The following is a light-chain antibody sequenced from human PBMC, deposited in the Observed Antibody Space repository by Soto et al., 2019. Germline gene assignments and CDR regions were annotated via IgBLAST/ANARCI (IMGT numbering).Light chain of an antibody. CDR3: QQYGSSPQT. J-gene: IGKJ1*01. CDR1: QSVSSSY. CDR2: GAS. Sequence: EIVLTQSPGTLSLSPGERVTLSCRASQSVSSSYLAWYQHKPGQAPRLLIYGASSRATGIPDRFGGSGSGTDFTLTISRREPEDFAVYYCQQYGSSPQTFGQGTKVDIK. V-gene: IGKV3-20*01.